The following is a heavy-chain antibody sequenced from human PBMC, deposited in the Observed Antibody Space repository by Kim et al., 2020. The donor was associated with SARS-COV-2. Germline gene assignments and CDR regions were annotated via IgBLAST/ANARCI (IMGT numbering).Heavy chain of an antibody. CDR3: ARHNHDTSFGVVIFCGMDV. D-gene: IGHD3-3*01. Sequence: SETLSLTCTVSGGSISSYYWSWIRQPPGKGLEWIGYIYYSGSTNYNPSLKSRVTISVDTSKNQFSLKLSSVTAADTAVYYCARHNHDTSFGVVIFCGMDVWGQGTTVTVSS. V-gene: IGHV4-59*08. J-gene: IGHJ6*02. CDR1: GGSISSYY. CDR2: IYYSGST.